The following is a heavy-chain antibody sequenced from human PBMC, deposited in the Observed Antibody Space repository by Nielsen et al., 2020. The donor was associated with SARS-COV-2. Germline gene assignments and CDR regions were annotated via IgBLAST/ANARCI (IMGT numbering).Heavy chain of an antibody. CDR2: IYSGGAT. CDR1: GLTVSSSY. V-gene: IGHV3-66*01. Sequence: ETLSLTCAVSGLTVSSSYMSWVRQAPGKGLEWVSVIYSGGATYYADSAKGRFTISRDTSKNTLSLQMNSLRAEDTGVYYCVTTGRLWVGLFDFWGQGTLVSVSS. J-gene: IGHJ4*02. CDR3: VTTGRLWVGLFDF. D-gene: IGHD3-10*01.